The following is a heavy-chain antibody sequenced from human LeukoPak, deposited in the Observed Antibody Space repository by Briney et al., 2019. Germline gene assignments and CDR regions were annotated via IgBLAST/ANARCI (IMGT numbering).Heavy chain of an antibody. V-gene: IGHV3-21*01. CDR2: ISSSSSYI. Sequence: PGGSLRLSCAASGFTFGSFSMTWVRQAPGKGLEWASSISSSSSYIYYADSVKGRFTISRDNAKNSLYLQMNSLRAEDTAVYYCARLPSGSYGFDYWGQGTLVTVSS. CDR1: GFTFGSFS. D-gene: IGHD1-26*01. CDR3: ARLPSGSYGFDY. J-gene: IGHJ4*02.